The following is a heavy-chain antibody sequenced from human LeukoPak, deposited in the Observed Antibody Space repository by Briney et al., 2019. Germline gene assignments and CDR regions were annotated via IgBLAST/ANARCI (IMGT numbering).Heavy chain of an antibody. J-gene: IGHJ4*02. CDR1: GFTFSSDA. D-gene: IGHD2-2*01. CDR2: ISGSGGST. V-gene: IGHV3-23*01. Sequence: PGGSLRLSCAASGFTFSSDAMSWVRQAPGKGLEWVSAISGSGGSTYYADSVKGRFTISRDNSKNTLYLQMNSLRAEDTAVYYCAKDTLVVPAATFDYWGQGTLVTVSS. CDR3: AKDTLVVPAATFDY.